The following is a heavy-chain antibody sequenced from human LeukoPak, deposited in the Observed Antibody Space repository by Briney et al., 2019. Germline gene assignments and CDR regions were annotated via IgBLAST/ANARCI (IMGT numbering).Heavy chain of an antibody. CDR2: ISSSSSYI. Sequence: GGSLRLSCAASGFTFSSYSMNWVRQAPRKGLEWVSSISSSSSYIYYADSVKGRFTISRDNAKNSLYLQMNSLRAEDTAVYYCARDAYDILTGYGRAPLDYWGQGTLVTVSS. CDR1: GFTFSSYS. D-gene: IGHD3-9*01. CDR3: ARDAYDILTGYGRAPLDY. V-gene: IGHV3-21*01. J-gene: IGHJ4*02.